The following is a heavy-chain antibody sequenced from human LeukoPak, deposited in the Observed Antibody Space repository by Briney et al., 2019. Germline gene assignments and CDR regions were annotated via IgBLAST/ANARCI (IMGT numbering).Heavy chain of an antibody. D-gene: IGHD3-22*01. V-gene: IGHV1-2*02. J-gene: IGHJ4*02. CDR2: INPNSGGT. CDR1: GYTFTGYY. CDR3: ARGPITMIVVVITSGFGY. Sequence: ASVKVSCKASGYTFTGYYMHWVRQAPGQGLEWMGWINPNSGGTNYAQKFQGRVTMTRDTSISTAYMELSRLRSDDTAVCYCARGPITMIVVVITSGFGYWGQGTLVTVSS.